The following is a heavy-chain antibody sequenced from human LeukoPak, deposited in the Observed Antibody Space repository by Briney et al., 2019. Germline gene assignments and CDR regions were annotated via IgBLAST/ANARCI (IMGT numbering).Heavy chain of an antibody. J-gene: IGHJ3*02. CDR2: ISGSGGST. Sequence: PGGSLRLSCAASGFTFSSYAMSWVRQAPGKGLEWVSAISGSGGSTYYADSVKGRFTISRDNSKNTLYLQMNSLRAEDTAVYYCANQLSGWYFELRGAFDIWGQGTMVTVSS. D-gene: IGHD6-19*01. V-gene: IGHV3-23*01. CDR1: GFTFSSYA. CDR3: ANQLSGWYFELRGAFDI.